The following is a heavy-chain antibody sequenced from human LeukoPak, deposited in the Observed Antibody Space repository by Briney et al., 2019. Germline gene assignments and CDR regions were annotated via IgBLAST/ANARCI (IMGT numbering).Heavy chain of an antibody. CDR1: GYTFTGYY. CDR3: ARDRGIQLWFCGLSFKDY. D-gene: IGHD5-18*01. CDR2: SNPNSGGT. Sequence: RASVKVSCKASGYTFTGYYMHWVRQAPGQGLEWMGSSNPNSGGTNYAQKFQGRVTMTRDTSISTAYMELSRLRSDDTAVYYCARDRGIQLWFCGLSFKDYWGQGTLVTVSS. J-gene: IGHJ4*02. V-gene: IGHV1-2*02.